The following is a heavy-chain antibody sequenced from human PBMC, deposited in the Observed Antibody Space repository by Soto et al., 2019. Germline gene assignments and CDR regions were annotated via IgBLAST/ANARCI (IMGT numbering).Heavy chain of an antibody. D-gene: IGHD6-13*01. V-gene: IGHV3-30*18. CDR3: AKAAAGHLDFDY. Sequence: QVQLVESGGGVVQPGTCLRLYCAASGFSFSTYGMPWVRQAPGKGLEWVAVISYDGTNKYYADSVKGRFTISRDNSKNTLYMQLNSLRGEDTAVYYCAKAAAGHLDFDYWGQGTLVTVSS. J-gene: IGHJ4*02. CDR2: ISYDGTNK. CDR1: GFSFSTYG.